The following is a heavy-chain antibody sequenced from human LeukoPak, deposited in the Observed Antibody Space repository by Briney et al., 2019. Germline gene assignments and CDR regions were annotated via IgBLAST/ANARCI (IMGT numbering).Heavy chain of an antibody. CDR2: ITSSGSPI. D-gene: IGHD3-22*01. J-gene: IGHJ4*02. V-gene: IGHV3-48*03. Sequence: PVGSLRLSCAASGFTLSSHEMNWVRQAPGKGLEWISYITSSGSPIYYADSVKGRFTISRDNANNLLYLQMNSLRAEDTAIYYCVREEIGSTSYSYLDFWGPGTLVTVSS. CDR3: VREEIGSTSYSYLDF. CDR1: GFTLSSHE.